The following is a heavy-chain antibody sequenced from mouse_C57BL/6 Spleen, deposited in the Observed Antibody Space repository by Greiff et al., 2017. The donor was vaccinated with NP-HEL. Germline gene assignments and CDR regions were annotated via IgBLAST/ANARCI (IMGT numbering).Heavy chain of an antibody. CDR2: ISSGGSYT. J-gene: IGHJ2*01. V-gene: IGHV5-6*01. CDR3: ARHGSYRGYYFDY. D-gene: IGHD2-10*01. Sequence: EVKLVESGGDLVKPGGSLKLSCAASGFTFSSYGMSWVRQTPDKRLEWVATISSGGSYTYYPDSVKGRFTISRDNAKNTLYLQMSSLKSEDTARYYCARHGSYRGYYFDYWGQGTTLTVSS. CDR1: GFTFSSYG.